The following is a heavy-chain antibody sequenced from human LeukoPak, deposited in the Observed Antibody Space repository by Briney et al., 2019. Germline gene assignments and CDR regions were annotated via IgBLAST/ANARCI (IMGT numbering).Heavy chain of an antibody. D-gene: IGHD5-24*01. CDR1: GGSISGSSYY. CDR3: ARTISNYYYGMDV. Sequence: SETLSLTCTVSGGSISGSSYYWGWIRQPPGKGLEWIGSIYYSGSTYYNPSLKSRVTISVDTSKNQFSLKLSSVTAADTAVYYCARTISNYYYGMDVWGQGTTVTVSS. J-gene: IGHJ6*02. CDR2: IYYSGST. V-gene: IGHV4-39*07.